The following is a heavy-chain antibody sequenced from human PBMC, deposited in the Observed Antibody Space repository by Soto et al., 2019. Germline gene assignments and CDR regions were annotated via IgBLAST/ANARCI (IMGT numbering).Heavy chain of an antibody. J-gene: IGHJ4*02. CDR2: IXSTSDXT. V-gene: IGHV3-11*05. CDR1: GFTFGDYY. D-gene: IGHD5-12*01. Sequence: GGXLRLSCAASGFTFGDYYMTWVRQAPGKGLEWISYIXSTSDXTHYADYVKGXXTISRDNXXSSLFLQMNSVRVEDTAVYYCVRDPGRRATIDYWGQGTLVTVSS. CDR3: VRDPGRRATIDY.